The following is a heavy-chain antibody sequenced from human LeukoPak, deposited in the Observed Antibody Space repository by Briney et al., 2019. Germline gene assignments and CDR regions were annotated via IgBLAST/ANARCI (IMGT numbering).Heavy chain of an antibody. CDR2: ISGSGGST. Sequence: GGSLRLSCAASGFTFSSYAMSWVRQAPGKGLEWASAISGSGGSTYYADSVKGRFTISRDNSKNTLYLQMNSLRAEDTAVYYCAKGHCSSTSCARFDPWGQGTLVTVSS. V-gene: IGHV3-23*01. CDR3: AKGHCSSTSCARFDP. J-gene: IGHJ5*02. CDR1: GFTFSSYA. D-gene: IGHD2-2*01.